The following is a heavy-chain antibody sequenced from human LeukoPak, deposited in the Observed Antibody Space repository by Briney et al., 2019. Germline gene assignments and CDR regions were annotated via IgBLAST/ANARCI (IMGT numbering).Heavy chain of an antibody. CDR3: ARGRGGYPD. V-gene: IGHV4-34*01. D-gene: IGHD5-12*01. CDR2: INHSGRT. J-gene: IGHJ3*01. CDR1: GGSFTGHY. Sequence: SETLSLTCAVYGGSFTGHYWTWIRQPPEKGLEWIGEINHSGRTFSAVSLKSRVTISVDTSKNQFSLKLSSVTAADTAVYYCARGRGGYPDWGQGTMVTVSS.